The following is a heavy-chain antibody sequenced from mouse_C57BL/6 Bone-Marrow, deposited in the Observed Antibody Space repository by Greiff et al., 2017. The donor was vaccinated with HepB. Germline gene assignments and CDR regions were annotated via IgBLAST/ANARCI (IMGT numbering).Heavy chain of an antibody. CDR1: GYSFTDYN. CDR3: ARSFYYGSFYAMDY. Sequence: EVQLQQSGPELVKPGASVKISCKASGYSFTDYNMNWVKQSNGKSLEWIGVINPNYGTTSYNQKFKGKATLTVDQSSSTAYMQLNSLTSEDSAVYSCARSFYYGSFYAMDYWGQGTSVTVSS. D-gene: IGHD1-1*01. J-gene: IGHJ4*01. CDR2: INPNYGTT. V-gene: IGHV1-39*01.